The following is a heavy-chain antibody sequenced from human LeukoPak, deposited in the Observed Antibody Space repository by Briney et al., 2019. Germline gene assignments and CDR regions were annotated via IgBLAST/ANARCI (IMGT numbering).Heavy chain of an antibody. CDR1: GGSISSGGYY. V-gene: IGHV4-61*08. J-gene: IGHJ5*02. CDR3: ARGERGYSYDLGDNWFDP. CDR2: IYYSGST. Sequence: KTSETLSLTCTVSGGSISSGGYYWSSIRQHPGKGLEWIGYIYYSGSTYYNPSLKSRVTISVDTSKNQFSLKLSSVTAADTAVYYCARGERGYSYDLGDNWFDPWGQGTLVTVSS. D-gene: IGHD5-18*01.